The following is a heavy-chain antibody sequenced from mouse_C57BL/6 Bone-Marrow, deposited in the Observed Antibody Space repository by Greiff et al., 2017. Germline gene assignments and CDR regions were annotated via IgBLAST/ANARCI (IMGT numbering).Heavy chain of an antibody. CDR3: TTDTTVVAPAY. CDR2: IDPENGDT. J-gene: IGHJ3*01. D-gene: IGHD1-1*01. V-gene: IGHV14-4*01. CDR1: GFNIKDDY. Sequence: EVQLQQSGAELVRPGASVKLSCTASGFNIKDDYMHWVKQRPEQGLEWIGWIDPENGDTEYASKFQGTATITADTSSNTAYLQLSSLTSEDTAVYYCTTDTTVVAPAYWGQGTLVTVSA.